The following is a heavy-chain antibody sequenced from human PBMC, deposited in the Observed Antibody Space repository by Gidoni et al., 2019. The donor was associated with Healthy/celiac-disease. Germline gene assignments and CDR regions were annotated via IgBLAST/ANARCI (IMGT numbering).Heavy chain of an antibody. CDR1: GFTFCSYA. CDR3: ASPPYCSSTSCPDAGFYYYYYGMDV. CDR2: RSYDGSKK. V-gene: IGHV3-30*04. Sequence: QVQLVESGGGVVQPGRSLRLSCAASGFTFCSYAMPLVRQGPGKGLEWVAVRSYDGSKKYYAVSVKGRVTISRDNSKNTLYLQMNSLRAEDTAVYYCASPPYCSSTSCPDAGFYYYYYGMDVWGQGTTVTVSS. J-gene: IGHJ6*02. D-gene: IGHD2-2*01.